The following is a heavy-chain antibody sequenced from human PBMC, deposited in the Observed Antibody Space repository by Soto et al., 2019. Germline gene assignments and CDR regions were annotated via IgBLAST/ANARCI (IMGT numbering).Heavy chain of an antibody. CDR2: ISPYNGNT. V-gene: IGHV1-18*01. Sequence: QVQLVQSGAEVKKPGASVKVSCKASGYAFTNYGFSWVRQAPGQGLEWMGWISPYNGNTDYAQKLQGRVTMTTDTSTNTAYMELRSLISDDTAVYYCARDGGVLMVYAAFDYWGQGTLVTVSS. J-gene: IGHJ4*02. CDR3: ARDGGVLMVYAAFDY. CDR1: GYAFTNYG. D-gene: IGHD2-8*01.